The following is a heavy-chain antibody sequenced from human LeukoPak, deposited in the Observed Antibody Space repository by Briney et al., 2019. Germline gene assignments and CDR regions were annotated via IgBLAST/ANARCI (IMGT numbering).Heavy chain of an antibody. CDR2: MIPMFGIA. D-gene: IGHD6-19*01. CDR3: ARDRPYTGGWRGFDY. CDR1: GGTFSRYA. V-gene: IGHV1-69*01. J-gene: IGHJ4*02. Sequence: SMKVSCKASGGTFSRYAISWVRQAPGQGLEWMGGMIPMFGIANYAQKFQGRVTITADESTSTAYMELSSLRSEDTAVYYCARDRPYTGGWRGFDYWGQGTLVTVYS.